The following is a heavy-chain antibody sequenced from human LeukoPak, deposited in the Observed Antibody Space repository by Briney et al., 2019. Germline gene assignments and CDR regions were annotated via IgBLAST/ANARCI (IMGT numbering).Heavy chain of an antibody. J-gene: IGHJ4*01. V-gene: IGHV3-73*01. D-gene: IGHD4/OR15-4a*01. CDR1: GFTFSDSA. CDR2: IRSKPNNYAT. Sequence: GGSLRLSCAASGFTFSDSAFHWVRQASGKGLEWVGRIRSKPNNYATAYTASVKGRFTISRDDSKNTAYLQMNSLNTEDTAMYYCTRHLIGATPFDYWGHGPLVSVSS. CDR3: TRHLIGATPFDY.